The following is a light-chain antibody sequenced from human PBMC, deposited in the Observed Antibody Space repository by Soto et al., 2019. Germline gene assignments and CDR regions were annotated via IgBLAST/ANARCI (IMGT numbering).Light chain of an antibody. J-gene: IGLJ1*01. Sequence: QSALTQPASVSGSPGQSITISCTGTRGDVGSYTLVSWFQQHPGKAPKLMIYEVSNRPSGVSNRFSGSKSGNTASLTLSGLQAEDEADYYCCSYAGSSTHVFGTGTKVTVL. CDR2: EVS. CDR1: RGDVGSYTL. CDR3: CSYAGSSTHV. V-gene: IGLV2-23*02.